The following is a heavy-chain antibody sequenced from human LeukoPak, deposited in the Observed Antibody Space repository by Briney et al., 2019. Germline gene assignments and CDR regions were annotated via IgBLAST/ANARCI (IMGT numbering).Heavy chain of an antibody. Sequence: GGSLRLSCAASGFPFNAYWMTWVRQAPGKGLEWVANIRQDGDTKYYVDSVKGRFTISRDNAKNSLYLQMNSLRAEDTAVYYCARLYDSSGYYRGHFDYWGQGTLVTVSS. CDR2: IRQDGDTK. CDR1: GFPFNAYW. CDR3: ARLYDSSGYYRGHFDY. D-gene: IGHD3-22*01. V-gene: IGHV3-7*03. J-gene: IGHJ4*02.